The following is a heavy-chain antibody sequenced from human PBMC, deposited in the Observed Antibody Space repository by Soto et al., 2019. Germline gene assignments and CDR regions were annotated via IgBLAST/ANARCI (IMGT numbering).Heavy chain of an antibody. Sequence: SGGCLRLCCAASGCDFVGVWSHLVRQAPGKGLVWVSHINSDGSTIVYADSVKGRFTISRDNAKNTLYLQMNSLRVEDTAVYFCARDRGLPDSFAIWGQGTMVPVSS. CDR1: GCDFVGVW. D-gene: IGHD3-10*01. J-gene: IGHJ3*02. CDR3: ARDRGLPDSFAI. CDR2: INSDGSTI. V-gene: IGHV3-74*01.